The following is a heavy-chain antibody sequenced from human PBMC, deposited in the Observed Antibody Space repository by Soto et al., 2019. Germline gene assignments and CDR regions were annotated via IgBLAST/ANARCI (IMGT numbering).Heavy chain of an antibody. Sequence: EVQLVESGGGLVQPGRSLRLSCAASGFTFDDYAMHWVRQAPGKGLEWVSGISWNSGSIGYAVSVKGRFTISRDNAKNSLYLQMNSLRAEDTALYYCAKDIKSGGSGSYGGAIDYWGQGTLVTVSS. D-gene: IGHD3-10*01. V-gene: IGHV3-9*01. CDR1: GFTFDDYA. CDR2: ISWNSGSI. J-gene: IGHJ4*02. CDR3: AKDIKSGGSGSYGGAIDY.